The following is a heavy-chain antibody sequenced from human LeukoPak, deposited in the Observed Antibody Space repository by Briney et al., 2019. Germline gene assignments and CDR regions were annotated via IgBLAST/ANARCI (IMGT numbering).Heavy chain of an antibody. V-gene: IGHV3-48*04. D-gene: IGHD3-10*02. CDR3: AELGITMIGGV. CDR1: GFIFSSYG. J-gene: IGHJ6*04. Sequence: PGGSLRLSCAAFGFIFSSYGMHWVRQAPGKGLEWVSYISSSGSTIYYADSVKGRFTISRDNAKNSLYLQMNSLRAEDTAVYYCAELGITMIGGVWGKGTTVTISS. CDR2: ISSSGSTI.